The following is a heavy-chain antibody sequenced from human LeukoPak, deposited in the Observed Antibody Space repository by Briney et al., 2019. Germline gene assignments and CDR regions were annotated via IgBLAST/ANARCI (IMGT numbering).Heavy chain of an antibody. CDR1: GFTFSSYA. D-gene: IGHD3-10*02. Sequence: GGSLRLSCAASGFTFSSYAMHWVRQAPGKGLEWVAVISYDGSIKYYADSVKGRFTIYTYISKSTLSLQMNSLRPEDTALYYCARDLSNVPGQYWGQGTLVTVSS. V-gene: IGHV3-30-3*01. J-gene: IGHJ4*02. CDR2: ISYDGSIK. CDR3: ARDLSNVPGQY.